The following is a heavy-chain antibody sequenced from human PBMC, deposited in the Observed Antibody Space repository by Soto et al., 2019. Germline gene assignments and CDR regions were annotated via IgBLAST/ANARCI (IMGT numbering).Heavy chain of an antibody. CDR3: AKGPAVAGISFDI. V-gene: IGHV3-23*01. CDR2: ISGSGGST. J-gene: IGHJ3*02. D-gene: IGHD6-19*01. Sequence: GGSLRLSCAASGFTFSSHAMSWVRQAPGKGLEWVSAISGSGGSTYYADSVKGRFTISRDNSKNTLYLQMNSLRAEDTAVYYCAKGPAVAGISFDIWGQGTMVTVSS. CDR1: GFTFSSHA.